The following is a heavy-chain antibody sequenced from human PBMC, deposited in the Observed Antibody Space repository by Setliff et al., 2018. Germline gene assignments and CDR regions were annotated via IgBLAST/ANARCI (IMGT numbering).Heavy chain of an antibody. CDR3: ARDRYYNSWSGTSITAPHDAFDI. Sequence: ASVKVSCKASGYTLSKYYMHWVRQAPGQGLEWMGIINPSGGLTKYAQKFQGRVTMTSDTSTNTVYLEVSSLRSEDTAVYYCARDRYYNSWSGTSITAPHDAFDIWGQGTMVTVS. CDR2: INPSGGLT. V-gene: IGHV1-46*03. CDR1: GYTLSKYY. J-gene: IGHJ3*02. D-gene: IGHD3-3*01.